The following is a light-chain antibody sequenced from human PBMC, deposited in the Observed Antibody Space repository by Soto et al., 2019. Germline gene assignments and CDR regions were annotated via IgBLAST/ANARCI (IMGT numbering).Light chain of an antibody. CDR2: GVN. V-gene: IGLV2-14*01. Sequence: QSALTQPASVSGSPGQSITISCTGTSSDVGGHNYVSWYQQYPGKAPKLMIYGVNNRPSGVSNRFSGSKSGNTASLTISGLQAEDEADYYCSSYSSSSISWVFGGGTKLTVL. J-gene: IGLJ3*02. CDR1: SSDVGGHNY. CDR3: SSYSSSSISWV.